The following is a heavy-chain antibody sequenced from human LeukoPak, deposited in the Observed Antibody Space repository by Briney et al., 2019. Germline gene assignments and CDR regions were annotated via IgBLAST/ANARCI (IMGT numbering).Heavy chain of an antibody. D-gene: IGHD3-22*01. CDR1: GFTFSSYA. V-gene: IGHV3-23*01. Sequence: PGGSLRLSCAASGFTFSSYAMSWVRQAPGKGLEWVSSISGGGGSTYYADSVKGRFTISRDNSKDTLYLQMNTLRAEDTAVYYCAKDQGEYYYDSSGSAYWGQGTLVTVSS. CDR2: ISGGGGST. J-gene: IGHJ4*02. CDR3: AKDQGEYYYDSSGSAY.